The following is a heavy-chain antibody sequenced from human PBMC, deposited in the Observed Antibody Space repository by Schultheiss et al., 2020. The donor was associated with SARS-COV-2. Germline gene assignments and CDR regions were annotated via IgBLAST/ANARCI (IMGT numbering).Heavy chain of an antibody. CDR1: GGSISSGGYS. CDR2: IYHSGST. CDR3: ARGPLFDY. J-gene: IGHJ4*02. V-gene: IGHV4-30-2*01. Sequence: SETLSLTCAVSGGSISSGGYSWSWIRQPPGKGLEWIGYIYHSGSTYYNPSLKSRVTISVDRSKNQFSLKLSSVTAADTAVYYCARGPLFDYWGQGTLVTVSS.